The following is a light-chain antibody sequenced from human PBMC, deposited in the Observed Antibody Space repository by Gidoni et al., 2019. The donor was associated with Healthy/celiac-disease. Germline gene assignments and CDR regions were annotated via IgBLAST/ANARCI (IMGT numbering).Light chain of an antibody. CDR3: QRRNSL. V-gene: IGKV3-11*01. Sequence: EIEMTQSPATLSLSPGERATLSCRASQSVSSYLAWYQRKPGQAPRLLIYAASNRATGIPTRFSCGASGTDFTLTISSLEPEDFALYYCQRRNSLFGRGTKVEIK. J-gene: IGKJ4*01. CDR2: AAS. CDR1: QSVSSY.